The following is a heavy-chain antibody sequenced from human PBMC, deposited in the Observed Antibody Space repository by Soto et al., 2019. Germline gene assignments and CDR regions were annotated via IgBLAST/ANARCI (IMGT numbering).Heavy chain of an antibody. CDR1: GFTFSSYA. Sequence: GGSLRLSCAASGFTFSSYAMSWVRQAPGKGLEWVSVISGSGASTSYGDAVKGRFTISRDNSKNTLYLQLNSLRADDTAVYYCARSASWSTLFFFDSWGLGTLVTLL. CDR3: ARSASWSTLFFFDS. CDR2: ISGSGAST. V-gene: IGHV3-23*01. J-gene: IGHJ4*02. D-gene: IGHD2-2*01.